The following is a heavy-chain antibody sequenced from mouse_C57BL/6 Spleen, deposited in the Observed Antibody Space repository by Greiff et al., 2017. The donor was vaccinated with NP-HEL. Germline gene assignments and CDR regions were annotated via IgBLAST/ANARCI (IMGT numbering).Heavy chain of an antibody. D-gene: IGHD2-4*01. J-gene: IGHJ1*03. CDR3: ARFYDYEGYFDV. Sequence: QVQLKESGPGLVQPSQSLSITCTVSGFSLTSYGVHWVRQSPGKGLEWLGVIWSGRSTDYNAAFISRLSISKDNSKSQVFFKMNSLQADDTAIYYCARFYDYEGYFDVWGTGTTVTVSS. CDR2: IWSGRST. V-gene: IGHV2-2*01. CDR1: GFSLTSYG.